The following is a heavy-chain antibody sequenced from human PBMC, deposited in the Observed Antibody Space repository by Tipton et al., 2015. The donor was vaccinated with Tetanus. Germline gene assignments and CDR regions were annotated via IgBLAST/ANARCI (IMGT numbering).Heavy chain of an antibody. CDR3: ARVSDRAARRPLDY. V-gene: IGHV1-2*06. CDR1: GFTFIAYY. Sequence: QSGPEVKKAGASVKVSCRTSGFTFIAYYIHWVRQAPGQGLEWMGRINSNTGATNYAQRFQGRVTLTRDSSISTAYMELSSLKSDDTAVYFCARVSDRAARRPLDYWGQGSLATVS. D-gene: IGHD6-6*01. J-gene: IGHJ4*02. CDR2: INSNTGAT.